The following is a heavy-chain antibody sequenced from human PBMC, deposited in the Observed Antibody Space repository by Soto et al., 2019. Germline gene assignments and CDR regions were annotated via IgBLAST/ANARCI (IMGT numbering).Heavy chain of an antibody. Sequence: PGGSLRLSCAASGFTFSSYGMHWVRQAPGKGLEWVAVIWYDGSNKYYADSVKGRFTISRDNSKNTLYLQMNSLRAEDTAVYYCARSIAAPHSYYYYGMDVWGQGTTVTVS. CDR3: ARSIAAPHSYYYYGMDV. CDR1: GFTFSSYG. V-gene: IGHV3-33*01. J-gene: IGHJ6*02. CDR2: IWYDGSNK. D-gene: IGHD6-6*01.